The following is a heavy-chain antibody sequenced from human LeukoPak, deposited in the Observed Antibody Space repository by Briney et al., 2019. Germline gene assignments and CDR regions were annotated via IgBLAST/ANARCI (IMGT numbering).Heavy chain of an antibody. D-gene: IGHD6-19*01. V-gene: IGHV1-46*01. CDR3: AIGVAGVGTWNPDYYYYYYMDV. CDR2: INPSGGST. Sequence: ASVKVSCKASGYTFTSYYMHWVRQAPGQGLEWMGIINPSGGSTSYAQKFQGRVTMTRDTSTSTVYMELSSLRSEDTAVYYCAIGVAGVGTWNPDYYYYYYMDVWGKGTTVTVSS. J-gene: IGHJ6*03. CDR1: GYTFTSYY.